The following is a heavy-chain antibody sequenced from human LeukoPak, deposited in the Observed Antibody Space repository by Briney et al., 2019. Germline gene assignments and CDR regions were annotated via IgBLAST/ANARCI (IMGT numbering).Heavy chain of an antibody. J-gene: IGHJ6*03. CDR2: INPNSGDT. CDR1: GYTFSGSY. CDR3: ARSAGHCNDGVCFTDYYMGV. D-gene: IGHD2-8*01. Sequence: GASVKVSCKASGYTFSGSYIHWVRQAPGQGLEWMGRINPNSGDTNSPQKFQGRVTMTRDTSITTAYMELSSLTSDDTAVYFCARSAGHCNDGVCFTDYYMGVWGKGTTVTVSS. V-gene: IGHV1-2*06.